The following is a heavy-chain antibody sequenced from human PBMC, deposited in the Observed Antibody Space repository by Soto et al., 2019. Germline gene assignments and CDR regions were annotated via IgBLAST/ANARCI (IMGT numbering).Heavy chain of an antibody. CDR2: INPNSGGT. CDR1: GYTFTGYY. D-gene: IGHD3-3*01. CDR3: ARDIRDFWSGYYLPRGYYYGMDV. Sequence: QVQLVQSGAEVKKPGASVKVSCKASGYTFTGYYMHWVRQAPGQGLEWMGWINPNSGGTNYAQKFQAWVTMTRDTSISTAYMELSRLRSDDTAVYYCARDIRDFWSGYYLPRGYYYGMDVWGQGTTVTVSS. J-gene: IGHJ6*02. V-gene: IGHV1-2*04.